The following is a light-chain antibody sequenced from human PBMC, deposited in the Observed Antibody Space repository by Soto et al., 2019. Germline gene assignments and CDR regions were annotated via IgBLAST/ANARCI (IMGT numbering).Light chain of an antibody. CDR3: QQYFSTPLT. CDR2: WAS. V-gene: IGKV4-1*01. CDR1: QSVLYSAHNKNY. J-gene: IGKJ4*01. Sequence: DIVMTQSPDSLAVSLGERATINCKSSQSVLYSAHNKNYLAWYQQKPGQPPKLLIYWASTRESGVPDRFSGSWSGTDFTLTISSLQAEDVAVYYCQQYFSTPLTFGGGTKVEFK.